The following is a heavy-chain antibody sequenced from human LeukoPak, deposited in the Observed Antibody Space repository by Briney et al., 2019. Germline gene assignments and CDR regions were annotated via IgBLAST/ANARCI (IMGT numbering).Heavy chain of an antibody. D-gene: IGHD3-22*01. CDR2: INHSGST. CDR1: GGSFSGYY. J-gene: IGHJ3*02. CDR3: ARATPELYYYDSSGYAGGAFDI. Sequence: SETLSLTCAVYGGSFSGYYWSWIRQPPGKGLQWIGEINHSGSTNYNPPLKSRVTISVDTSKLQFSLKLSSVTAADTAVYYCARATPELYYYDSSGYAGGAFDIWGQGTMVTVSS. V-gene: IGHV4-34*01.